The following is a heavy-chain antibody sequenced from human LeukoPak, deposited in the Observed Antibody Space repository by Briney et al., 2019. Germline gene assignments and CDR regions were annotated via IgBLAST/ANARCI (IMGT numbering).Heavy chain of an antibody. J-gene: IGHJ4*02. CDR3: ARRSSSWSFDH. Sequence: SETLSLTCAVYGGSFSGYYWSWIRQPPGKGLEWIGEINHSGSTNYNPSLKRRVTISVDTSKNQFSLKLSSVTAADTAVYYCARRSSSWSFDHWGQGTLVTVSS. CDR2: INHSGST. CDR1: GGSFSGYY. D-gene: IGHD6-13*01. V-gene: IGHV4-34*01.